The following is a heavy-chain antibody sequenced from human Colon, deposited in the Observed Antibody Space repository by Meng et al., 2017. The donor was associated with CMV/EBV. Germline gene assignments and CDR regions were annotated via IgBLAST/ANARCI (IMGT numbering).Heavy chain of an antibody. CDR1: GFTFDDYG. D-gene: IGHD5-12*01. CDR2: INWNGGST. V-gene: IGHV3-20*04. J-gene: IGHJ6*02. Sequence: GESLKISCAASGFTFDDYGMSWVRQAPGKGLEWVSGINWNGGSTGYADSVKGRFTISRDNAKNSLYLQMNSLRAEDTAVYYCARELVATSIYYYYGMDVWGQGTTVTVSS. CDR3: ARELVATSIYYYYGMDV.